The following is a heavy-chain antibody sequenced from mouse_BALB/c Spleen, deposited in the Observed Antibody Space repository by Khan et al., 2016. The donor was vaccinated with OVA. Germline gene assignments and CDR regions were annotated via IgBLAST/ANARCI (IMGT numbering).Heavy chain of an antibody. D-gene: IGHD4-1*01. CDR2: ILPGSDTI. V-gene: IGHV1-9*01. J-gene: IGHJ4*01. CDR1: GYTFSNYW. Sequence: QVQLQQSGAELMKPGASVKISCKATGYTFSNYWIEWVQQRPGHGLEWIGEILPGSDTIHYNEKFKGKATFTADPSSNTAYIQISSLTSADSAVYYCARGAGTTYGMDYWGQGTSVTVSS. CDR3: ARGAGTTYGMDY.